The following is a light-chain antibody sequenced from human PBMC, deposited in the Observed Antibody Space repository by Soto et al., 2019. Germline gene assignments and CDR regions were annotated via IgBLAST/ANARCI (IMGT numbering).Light chain of an antibody. J-gene: IGLJ1*01. CDR1: SSDVGGYNF. CDR3: SSYAGSTNLRV. CDR2: EVS. V-gene: IGLV2-8*01. Sequence: QSVLNQPPSASGSPGQSVTISCTGTSSDVGGYNFVSWYQQHPGKAPKLMIYEVSKRPSGVPDRFSASKSGNTASLTVSGLXADDEADYYCSSYAGSTNLRVFGTGTKVTVL.